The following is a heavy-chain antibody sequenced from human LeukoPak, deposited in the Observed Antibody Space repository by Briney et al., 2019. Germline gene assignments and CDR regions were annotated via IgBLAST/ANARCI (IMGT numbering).Heavy chain of an antibody. CDR3: TRGSTTVTTDFDY. Sequence: GGSLKLSCAASGFIFSDSAMHWVRQASGKGLEWLGRIRSKANSYATAYAASVKGRFTISRDDSKNTAYLQMNSLKAEDTAVYYCTRGSTTVTTDFDYWGQGTLVTVSS. CDR2: IRSKANSYAT. V-gene: IGHV3-73*01. CDR1: GFIFSDSA. D-gene: IGHD4-17*01. J-gene: IGHJ4*02.